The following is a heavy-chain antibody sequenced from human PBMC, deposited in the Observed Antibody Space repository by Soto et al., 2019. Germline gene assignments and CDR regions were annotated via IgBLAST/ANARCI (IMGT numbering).Heavy chain of an antibody. CDR1: GFSLSNYW. V-gene: IGHV3-74*01. CDR2: INTDGSDA. CDR3: VRDRPHNWFDP. J-gene: IGHJ5*02. Sequence: EVQVVESGGGLVQPGESLRLSCAASGFSLSNYWMHWVRQVPGKGLVWVSYINTDGSDAAYADSVKGRFTISRDNAKNTVSLQMNSLRPEDTAMYYCVRDRPHNWFDPWGQGTLVTVSS.